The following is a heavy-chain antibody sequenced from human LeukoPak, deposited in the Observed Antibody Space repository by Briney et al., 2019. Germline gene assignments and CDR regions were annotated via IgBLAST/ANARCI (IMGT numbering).Heavy chain of an antibody. V-gene: IGHV3-30-3*02. CDR3: ANDAAQEQLSNLFYGMDV. CDR1: GSTFSNYA. CDR2: ISYDGSKK. J-gene: IGHJ6*02. D-gene: IGHD6-13*01. Sequence: GKSLRLSCAASGSTFSNYAMHWVRQAPGKGLEWVAFISYDGSKKYYADSVKGRFTISRDNSKNTLYLQMNSLRAEDTAVYFCANDAAQEQLSNLFYGMDVWGQGTTVTVSS.